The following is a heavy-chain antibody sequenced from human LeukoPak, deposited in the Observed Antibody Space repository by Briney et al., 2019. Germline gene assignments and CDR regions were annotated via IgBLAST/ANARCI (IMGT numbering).Heavy chain of an antibody. Sequence: GGSLRLSCAASGFTFSSYSMNWVRQAPGKGLEWVSYISSSSSTIYYADSVKGRFTISRDNAKNSLYLQMNSLRAEDTAVYYCARDLSMVGATRVGDYWGQGTLVTVSS. CDR1: GFTFSSYS. CDR2: ISSSSSTI. J-gene: IGHJ4*02. D-gene: IGHD1-26*01. V-gene: IGHV3-48*01. CDR3: ARDLSMVGATRVGDY.